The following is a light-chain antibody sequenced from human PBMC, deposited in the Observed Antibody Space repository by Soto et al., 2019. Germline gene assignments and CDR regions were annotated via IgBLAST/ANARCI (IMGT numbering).Light chain of an antibody. V-gene: IGKV3-11*01. CDR2: DST. J-gene: IGKJ5*01. CDR1: QSIHTS. CDR3: QQRNVWPPIT. Sequence: VLTHSPATLSLSPGERATLSFSSSQSIHTSLAWYQQKSGKPPRLVIYDSTLRANGVPDRFGGSRSGTEFTLTINSLEPEDFAVYYCQQRNVWPPITFGQGTRLEI.